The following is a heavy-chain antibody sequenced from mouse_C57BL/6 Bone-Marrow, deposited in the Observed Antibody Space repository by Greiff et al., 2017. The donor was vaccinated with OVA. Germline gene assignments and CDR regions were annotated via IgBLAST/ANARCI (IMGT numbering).Heavy chain of an antibody. J-gene: IGHJ2*01. CDR1: GFTFTNYY. CDR2: IRNKPNGSTT. Sequence: EVKLVESGGGLVQPGDSLSLSCAASGFTFTNYYMSWVRQPPGKALEWLAFIRNKPNGSTTEYSASVKGRFTISRDNSQSIRYLQLNALCAEDSATYYCERYKWRVAVDSFDDWGQGTALTVSS. CDR3: ERYKWRVAVDSFDD. D-gene: IGHD1-1*01. V-gene: IGHV7-3*01.